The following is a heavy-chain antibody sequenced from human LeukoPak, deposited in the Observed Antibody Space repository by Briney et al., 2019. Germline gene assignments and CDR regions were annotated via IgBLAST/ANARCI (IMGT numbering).Heavy chain of an antibody. J-gene: IGHJ5*02. V-gene: IGHV1-18*01. CDR1: GYTFTSYG. CDR3: AREFGAMAVAGGRFDP. CDR2: ISAYNGNT. Sequence: ASVKVSCKASGYTFTSYGISWVRQAPGQGLEWMGWISAYNGNTNYAQKLQGRVTMTTDTSTSTAYMELRSLRSDDTAVYYCAREFGAMAVAGGRFDPWGQGTLVTVSS. D-gene: IGHD6-19*01.